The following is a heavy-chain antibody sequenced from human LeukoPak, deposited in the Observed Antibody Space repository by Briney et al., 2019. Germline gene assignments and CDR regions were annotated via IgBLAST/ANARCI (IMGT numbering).Heavy chain of an antibody. CDR3: ARDIDSSGSNDY. CDR2: IYSGGST. V-gene: IGHV3-53*01. D-gene: IGHD3-22*01. J-gene: IGHJ4*02. Sequence: GGSLRLSCAASGFTVSSNYMTWVRQAPGKGLKWVSHIYSGGSTFYADSVKGRFTISRDNSKNTLYLQMNSLRAEDTAVYYCARDIDSSGSNDYWGQGTLVTVSS. CDR1: GFTVSSNY.